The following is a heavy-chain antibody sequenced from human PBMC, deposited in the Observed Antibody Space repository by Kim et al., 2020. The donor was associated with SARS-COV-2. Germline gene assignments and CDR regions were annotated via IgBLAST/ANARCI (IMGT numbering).Heavy chain of an antibody. CDR3: ARDQGDPHDAFDI. V-gene: IGHV3-7*01. D-gene: IGHD3-16*01. Sequence: GGSLRLSCAASGFTFSSYWMSWVRQAPGKGLEWVANIKQDGSEKYYVDSVKGRFTISRDNAKNSLYLQMNSLRAEDTAVYYCARDQGDPHDAFDIWGQGTMVTVSS. J-gene: IGHJ3*02. CDR2: IKQDGSEK. CDR1: GFTFSSYW.